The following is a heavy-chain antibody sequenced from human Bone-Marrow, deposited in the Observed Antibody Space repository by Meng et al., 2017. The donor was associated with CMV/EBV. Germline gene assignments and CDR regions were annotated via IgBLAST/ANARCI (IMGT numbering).Heavy chain of an antibody. CDR3: ARDSSDTTMTTPYYFHS. CDR1: GYTFTGSY. CDR2: INPNSGGT. Sequence: ASVKVSCKASGYTFTGSYMHWVRQAPGQGLEWMGWINPNSGGTKYAQKFQGRVTMTRDTSITTAYMEVSSLRSDDTAVYYCARDSSDTTMTTPYYFHSWGQGKLVTVSS. J-gene: IGHJ4*02. D-gene: IGHD4-17*01. V-gene: IGHV1-2*02.